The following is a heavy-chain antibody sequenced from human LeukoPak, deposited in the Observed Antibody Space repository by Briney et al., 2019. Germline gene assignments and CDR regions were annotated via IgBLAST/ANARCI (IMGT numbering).Heavy chain of an antibody. V-gene: IGHV4-59*01. D-gene: IGHD3-22*01. CDR2: IDNSGST. Sequence: KPSETLSLTCTVSDGSISNYYWSWVRQPPGKGLEWIAYIDNSGSTNYNPSLRSRVTISIDTSRNQFSLKLSSVTAADTAVYYYARTDYYDSSVIYYYALDIWGQGTMVTVSS. CDR3: ARTDYYDSSVIYYYALDI. J-gene: IGHJ3*02. CDR1: DGSISNYY.